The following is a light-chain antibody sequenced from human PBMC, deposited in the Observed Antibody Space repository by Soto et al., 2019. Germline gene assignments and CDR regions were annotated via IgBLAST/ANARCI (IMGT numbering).Light chain of an antibody. CDR1: QSVSYY. Sequence: EIVFAQFPGTPSFSPGERAPPSCRASQSVSYYLAWYQQKPGQAPRLLIYDASSRATGIPDRFSGSGSGTDFTLTISRLEPEDFAVYYCQQYGSSPWTFGQGTRLEIK. CDR2: DAS. J-gene: IGKJ5*01. CDR3: QQYGSSPWT. V-gene: IGKV3-20*01.